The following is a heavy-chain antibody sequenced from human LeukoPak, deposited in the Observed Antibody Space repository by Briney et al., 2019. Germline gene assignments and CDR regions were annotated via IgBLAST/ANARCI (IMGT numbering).Heavy chain of an antibody. Sequence: GGSLRLSCAASGFTFDDYAMHWVRQAPGKGLEWVSLISGDGASTYYADSVKGRFTVSRDNSKNSLYLQMNSLRTEDTALYYCAKVSKRGIIPIDYWGQGTLVTVSS. J-gene: IGHJ4*02. CDR2: ISGDGAST. CDR1: GFTFDDYA. D-gene: IGHD3-10*01. V-gene: IGHV3-43*02. CDR3: AKVSKRGIIPIDY.